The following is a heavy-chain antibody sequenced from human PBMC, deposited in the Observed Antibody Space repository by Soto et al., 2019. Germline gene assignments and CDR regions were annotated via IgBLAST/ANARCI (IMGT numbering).Heavy chain of an antibody. CDR2: ISWNSGNI. Sequence: EVQLEESGGALVQPGRSLRLSCEASGFTFDDYAMYWVRQVLGKGLAWVSSISWNSGNIGYADSVKGRFTTSRDNAENSLYLQMNSLRPEDTALYYCVRSKGGYSYGTPFDYWGQGTLVTVSS. D-gene: IGHD5-18*01. V-gene: IGHV3-9*01. J-gene: IGHJ4*02. CDR1: GFTFDDYA. CDR3: VRSKGGYSYGTPFDY.